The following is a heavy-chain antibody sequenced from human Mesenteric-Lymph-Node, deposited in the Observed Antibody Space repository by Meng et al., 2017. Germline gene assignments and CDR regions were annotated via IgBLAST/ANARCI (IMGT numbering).Heavy chain of an antibody. V-gene: IGHV3-21*01. Sequence: EVQLVESGGGLVKPGGSLRLSCAASGFTFSSYSMNWVRQAPGKGLEWVSYISSNSYYISYADSVKGRFTISRDNAKNSVYLQMNSLRAEDTAVCYCAEGSGSYAVAYWGQGTLVTVSS. CDR2: ISSNSYYI. D-gene: IGHD1-26*01. CDR1: GFTFSSYS. CDR3: AEGSGSYAVAY. J-gene: IGHJ4*02.